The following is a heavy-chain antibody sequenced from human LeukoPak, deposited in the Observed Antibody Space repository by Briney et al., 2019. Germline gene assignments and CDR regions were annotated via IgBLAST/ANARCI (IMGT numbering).Heavy chain of an antibody. V-gene: IGHV3-23*01. CDR1: GFTFSSYA. CDR3: ARQCGGDCGWYFDL. Sequence: PGGSLRLSCAASGFTFSSYAMSWVRQAPGKGLEWVSAISGSGGSTYYADSVKGRFTISRDNSKNTLYLQMNSLRAEDTAVYYCARQCGGDCGWYFDLWGRGTLVTVSS. J-gene: IGHJ2*01. CDR2: ISGSGGST. D-gene: IGHD2-21*02.